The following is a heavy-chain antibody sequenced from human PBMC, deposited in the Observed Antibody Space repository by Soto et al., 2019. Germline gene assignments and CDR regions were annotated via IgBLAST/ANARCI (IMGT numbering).Heavy chain of an antibody. CDR1: GGTFSSYT. CDR2: IIPILGIA. CDR3: ARWLTPGSDYYYGMDV. Sequence: SVKVSCKASGGTFSSYTISWVRQAPGQGLEWMGRIIPILGIANYAQKFQGRVTITADESTSTAYMELSSLRSEDTAVYYCARWLTPGSDYYYGMDVWGQGTTVTVSS. D-gene: IGHD6-19*01. J-gene: IGHJ6*02. V-gene: IGHV1-69*02.